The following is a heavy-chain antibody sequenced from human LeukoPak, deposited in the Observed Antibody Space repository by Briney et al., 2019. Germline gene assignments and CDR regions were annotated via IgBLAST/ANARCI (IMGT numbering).Heavy chain of an antibody. CDR2: MNPNSGGT. CDR3: ATEVAAAGEVGDDY. CDR1: GYTFTSYD. J-gene: IGHJ4*02. D-gene: IGHD6-13*01. Sequence: GASVTVSCKASGYTFTSYDINWVRQAPGQGLEWMGWMNPNSGGTNYAQKFQGRVTMTRDTSISTAYMELSRLRSDDTAVYYCATEVAAAGEVGDDYWGQGTLVTVSS. V-gene: IGHV1-2*02.